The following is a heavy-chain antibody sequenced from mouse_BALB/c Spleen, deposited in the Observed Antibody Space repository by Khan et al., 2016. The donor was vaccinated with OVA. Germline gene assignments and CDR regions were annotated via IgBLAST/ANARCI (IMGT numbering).Heavy chain of an antibody. CDR1: GYTFTSYW. D-gene: IGHD1-1*01. V-gene: IGHV1-7*01. CDR2: INPSTGYS. CDR3: ANHGSSSAWFAY. J-gene: IGHJ3*01. Sequence: QVQLKQSGAELAKPGAPVKMSCKASGYTFTSYWMHWVKQRPGQGLEWIGYINPSTGYSEYNQKFKDKATLTADKSSSTAYMQLSSLTSDDSAVYYCANHGSSSAWFAYWGQGTLVTVSA.